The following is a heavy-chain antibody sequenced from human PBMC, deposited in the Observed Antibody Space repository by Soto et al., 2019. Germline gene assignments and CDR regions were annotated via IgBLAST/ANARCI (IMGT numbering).Heavy chain of an antibody. V-gene: IGHV3-30*03. CDR3: ARGSQYNYGPLAYFDY. J-gene: IGHJ4*02. CDR1: GFGFDAYG. CDR2: ITYDGSHQ. D-gene: IGHD5-18*01. Sequence: QVKLVESGGGVVQPGGSLRLSCAASGFGFDAYGIHWVRRAPGKGLEWVAVITYDGSHQYYRDSVKGRFTISRDNVRKTMLLQMDKLQPEDTAMYFCARGSQYNYGPLAYFDYWGQGTLVTVSS.